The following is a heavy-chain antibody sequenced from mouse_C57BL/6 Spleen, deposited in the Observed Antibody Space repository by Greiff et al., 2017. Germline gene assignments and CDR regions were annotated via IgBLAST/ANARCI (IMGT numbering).Heavy chain of an antibody. D-gene: IGHD2-4*01. CDR2: IYPGDGDT. J-gene: IGHJ3*01. V-gene: IGHV1-80*01. CDR3: ARSGDYDGFAY. CDR1: GYAFSSYW. Sequence: QVQLQQSGAELVKPGASVKISCKASGYAFSSYWMNWVKQRPGKGLEWIGQIYPGDGDTNYNGKFKGKATLTADKSSSTAYMQLSSLTSEGSAVYFCARSGDYDGFAYWGQGTLVTVSA.